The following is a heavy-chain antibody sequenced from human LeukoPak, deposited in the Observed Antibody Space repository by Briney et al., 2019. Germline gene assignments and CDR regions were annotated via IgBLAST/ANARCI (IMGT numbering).Heavy chain of an antibody. D-gene: IGHD5-18*01. J-gene: IGHJ4*02. CDR3: AAGYSYGPQYFDY. CDR2: ISHDGSNT. V-gene: IGHV3-30*03. Sequence: GGSLRLSCVASGFTLRHYGMHWVRQAPGKGLEWMAFISHDGSNTYSLDSVRGRFTISRDNSKNTLFLQMNSLSAEDTAVYYCAAGYSYGPQYFDYWGQGTLVTVSS. CDR1: GFTLRHYG.